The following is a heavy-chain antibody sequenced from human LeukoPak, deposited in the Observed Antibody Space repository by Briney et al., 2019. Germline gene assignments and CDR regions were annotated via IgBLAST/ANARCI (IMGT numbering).Heavy chain of an antibody. CDR3: ARERSWGHDYGDYVNPKNDAFDI. CDR1: GGSFSGYY. D-gene: IGHD4-17*01. J-gene: IGHJ3*02. Sequence: PSETLSLTCAVYGGSFSGYYWSWIRQPPGKGLEWIGEINHSGSTNYNPSLKSRVTISVDTSKNQFSLKLSSVTAADTAVYYCARERSWGHDYGDYVNPKNDAFDIWGQGTMVTVSS. V-gene: IGHV4-34*01. CDR2: INHSGST.